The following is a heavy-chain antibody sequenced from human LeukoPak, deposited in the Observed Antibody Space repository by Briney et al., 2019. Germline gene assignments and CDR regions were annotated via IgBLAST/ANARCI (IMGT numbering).Heavy chain of an antibody. CDR2: ISYDGSNK. V-gene: IGHV3-30*03. J-gene: IGHJ4*02. D-gene: IGHD6-19*01. CDR3: ARRSCSSGWRIGAFDY. Sequence: GRSLRLSCAASGFTFSSYGMHWVRQAPDKGLEWVAVISYDGSNKYYADSVKGPFTISRENAKNSLYLQMNSLRAEDTAVYYCARRSCSSGWRIGAFDYWGQGTLVTVSS. CDR1: GFTFSSYG.